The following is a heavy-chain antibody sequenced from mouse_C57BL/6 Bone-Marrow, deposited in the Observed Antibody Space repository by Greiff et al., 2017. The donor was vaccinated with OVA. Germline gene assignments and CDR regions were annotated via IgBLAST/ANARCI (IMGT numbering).Heavy chain of an antibody. Sequence: QVQLQQSGAELARPGASVKLSCKASGYTFTSYGISWVKQRTGQGLEWIGEIYPRSGNTYYNEKFKGKATLTADKASSTAYMELRSLTSEDSAVYFCARGITTVVAPYFDYWGQGTTLTVSS. J-gene: IGHJ2*01. CDR3: ARGITTVVAPYFDY. D-gene: IGHD1-1*01. CDR2: IYPRSGNT. V-gene: IGHV1-81*01. CDR1: GYTFTSYG.